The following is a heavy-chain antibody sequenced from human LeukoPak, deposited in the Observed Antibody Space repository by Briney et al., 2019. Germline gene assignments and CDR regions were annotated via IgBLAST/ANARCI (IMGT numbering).Heavy chain of an antibody. D-gene: IGHD4-17*01. CDR1: GYTFSNYG. J-gene: IGHJ4*02. Sequence: GGSLRLSCAASGYTFSNYGMSWVRQPPGKGLEWVSTISGSAYATYYADSVKGRFTISRDNSKNTLYLQLSTLRAEDTAIYYCARNDGDWQRYYFELWGQGSLVTVSS. V-gene: IGHV3-23*01. CDR3: ARNDGDWQRYYFEL. CDR2: ISGSAYAT.